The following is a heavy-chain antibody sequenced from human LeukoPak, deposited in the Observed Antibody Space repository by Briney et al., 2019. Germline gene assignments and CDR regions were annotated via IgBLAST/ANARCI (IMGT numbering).Heavy chain of an antibody. CDR3: ARGVGYCSSTSRFYNWFDP. V-gene: IGHV1-8*01. CDR1: GYTFTSYD. D-gene: IGHD2-2*03. J-gene: IGHJ5*02. Sequence: GASVKVSCKASGYTFTSYDINWVRQATGQGLEWMGWMNPNSGNTGYAQKFQGRVTMTRNTSISTAYMELSSLRSEDTAVYYCARGVGYCSSTSRFYNWFDPWGQGTLVTVSS. CDR2: MNPNSGNT.